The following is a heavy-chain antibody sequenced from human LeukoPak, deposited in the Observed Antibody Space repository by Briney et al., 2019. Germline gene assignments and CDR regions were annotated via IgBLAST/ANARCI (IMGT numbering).Heavy chain of an antibody. CDR1: GYTFTGYY. V-gene: IGHV1-2*02. CDR3: ARPNWGKEYYFDY. J-gene: IGHJ4*02. D-gene: IGHD7-27*01. CDR2: INPNSDGT. Sequence: ASVNASCKASGYTFTGYYMHWVRQAPGQGLYWMGWINPNSDGTNYAQKFQGRVTMTRDTSISMAYMELSRLRFDDTAVYYCARPNWGKEYYFDYWGEGTLVTVSA.